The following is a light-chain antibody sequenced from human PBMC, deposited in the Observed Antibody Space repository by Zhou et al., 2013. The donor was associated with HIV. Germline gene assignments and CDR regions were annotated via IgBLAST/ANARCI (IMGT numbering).Light chain of an antibody. CDR3: QQSYSVPLI. J-gene: IGKJ4*01. CDR2: SAS. Sequence: DIQMTQIPSSLTASVGDSVAITCRTSQSVTTYLNWYQQKPGEAPKLLIYSASTLHSGTPSRFSGSGSGTEFTLTISGLHAEDFATYFCQQSYSVPLIFGGGTRV. V-gene: IGKV1-39*01. CDR1: QSVTTY.